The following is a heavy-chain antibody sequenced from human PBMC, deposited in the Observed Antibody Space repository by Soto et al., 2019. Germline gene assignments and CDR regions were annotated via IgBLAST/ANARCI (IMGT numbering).Heavy chain of an antibody. CDR2: IWYDGSNK. J-gene: IGHJ6*02. Sequence: QVQLVESGGGVVQPGRSLRLSCAASGFTFSSYGMHWVRQAPGKGLEWVAVIWYDGSNKYYADSVKGRFTISRDNSKNTLYLQMNSLRAEDTAVYYCARDPPPGLLQFQYYYYGMDVWGQGTTVTVSS. V-gene: IGHV3-30*19. D-gene: IGHD2-21*01. CDR1: GFTFSSYG. CDR3: ARDPPPGLLQFQYYYYGMDV.